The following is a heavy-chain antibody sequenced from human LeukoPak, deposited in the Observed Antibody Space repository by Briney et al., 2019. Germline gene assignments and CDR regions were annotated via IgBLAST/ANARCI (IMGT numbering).Heavy chain of an antibody. J-gene: IGHJ5*02. CDR2: IYYIGIT. CDR1: GASISSYY. Sequence: SETLSLTCTVSGASISSYYWSWIRQPPGKGLEWIGYIYYIGITNYNPSLKSRVTISIDTSKNQFSLKLSSVTAADTAFYYCARGPNSGGWSPTFDPWGQGTLVTVSS. D-gene: IGHD6-19*01. CDR3: ARGPNSGGWSPTFDP. V-gene: IGHV4-59*08.